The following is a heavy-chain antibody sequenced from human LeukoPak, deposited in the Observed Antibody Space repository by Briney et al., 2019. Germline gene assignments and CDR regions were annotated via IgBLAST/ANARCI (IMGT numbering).Heavy chain of an antibody. D-gene: IGHD1-26*01. CDR1: GFTFSRFW. CDR3: ARGAIAGANFDY. V-gene: IGHV3-74*01. Sequence: GGSLRLSCVDSGFTFSRFWMHWVRQAPGKGLVWVSHITTDGSSTSYAGSVKGRFTISRDNAKNTLYPQMNSLRAEDTAVYYCARGAIAGANFDYWGQGALVTVSS. CDR2: ITTDGSST. J-gene: IGHJ4*02.